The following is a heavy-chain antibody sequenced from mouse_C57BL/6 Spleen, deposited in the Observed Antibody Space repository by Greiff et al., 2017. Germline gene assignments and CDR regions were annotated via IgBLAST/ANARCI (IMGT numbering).Heavy chain of an antibody. D-gene: IGHD1-1*01. CDR3: AREGGSSPLDY. CDR2: IDPSDSYT. V-gene: IGHV1-50*01. Sequence: QVHVKQPGAELVKPGASVKLSCKASGYTFTSYWMQWVKQRPGQGLEWIGEIDPSDSYTNYNQKFKGKATLTVDTSSSTAYMQLSSLTSEDSAVYYCAREGGSSPLDYWGQGTSVTVSS. J-gene: IGHJ4*01. CDR1: GYTFTSYW.